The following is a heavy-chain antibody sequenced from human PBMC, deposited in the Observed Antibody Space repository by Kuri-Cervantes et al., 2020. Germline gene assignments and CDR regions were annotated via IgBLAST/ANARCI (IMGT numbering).Heavy chain of an antibody. D-gene: IGHD3-22*01. J-gene: IGHJ6*02. Sequence: GGSLRLSCAASGFTVSSNYMNWVRQAPGKGLEWVSGLYSGGSIYYADSVKGRFTISRDNSKNTLYLQMNSLRAEDTAVYYCAKLPDSSGTYYYYGMDVWGQGTTVTVSS. CDR3: AKLPDSSGTYYYYGMDV. V-gene: IGHV3-53*01. CDR2: LYSGGSI. CDR1: GFTVSSNY.